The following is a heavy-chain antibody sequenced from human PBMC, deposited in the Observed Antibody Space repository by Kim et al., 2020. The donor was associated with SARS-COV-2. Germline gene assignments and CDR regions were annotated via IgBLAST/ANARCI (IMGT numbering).Heavy chain of an antibody. D-gene: IGHD2-21*01. CDR1: GFTFSDYS. CDR2: IRIIDGAI. CDR3: ARDLGYSFDY. J-gene: IGHJ4*02. Sequence: GGSLRHSCAASGFTFSDYSMNWVRQAPGKGLEWISYIRIIDGAIFYADSVRGRFTISTDNAKNSLYLQMNSLRAEDTAVYYCARDLGYSFDYWGQGSLVT. V-gene: IGHV3-48*04.